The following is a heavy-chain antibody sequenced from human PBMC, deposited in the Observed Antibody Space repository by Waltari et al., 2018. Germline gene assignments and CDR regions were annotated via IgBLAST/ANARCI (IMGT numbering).Heavy chain of an antibody. V-gene: IGHV4-38-2*01. Sequence: QVQLQESGPGLVKPSETLSLTCAVSGYSIRSGYYWGWIRQPPGKGLEWIGSIYHSGSTYYNPSLKSRVTISVDTSKNQFSLKLSSVTAADTAVYYCARGGFVVVTDGRDYWGQGTLVTVSS. CDR2: IYHSGST. J-gene: IGHJ4*02. CDR3: ARGGFVVVTDGRDY. D-gene: IGHD2-21*02. CDR1: GYSIRSGYY.